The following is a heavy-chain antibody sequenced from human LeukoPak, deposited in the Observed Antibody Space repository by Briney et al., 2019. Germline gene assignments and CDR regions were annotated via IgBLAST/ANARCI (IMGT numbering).Heavy chain of an antibody. CDR1: GYTFTGYY. D-gene: IGHD3-10*01. V-gene: IGHV1-2*02. J-gene: IGHJ6*03. CDR3: ARGNRVRGVITSYYYYMDV. Sequence: ASVMVSCNASGYTFTGYYMHCVLRAPGQRREGRGGINPNSGGTNHAQNFQGRVTMTRDTSISTAYMELSSLRSADTAVYYCARGNRVRGVITSYYYYMDVWGKGTTVTISS. CDR2: INPNSGGT.